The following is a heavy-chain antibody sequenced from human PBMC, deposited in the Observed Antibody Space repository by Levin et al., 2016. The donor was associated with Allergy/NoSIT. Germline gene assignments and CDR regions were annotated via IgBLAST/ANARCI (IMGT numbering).Heavy chain of an antibody. D-gene: IGHD6-6*01. CDR1: GFTFSSYA. CDR3: ARDMRKWGIAARIGMDV. CDR2: ISYDGSNK. V-gene: IGHV3-30-3*01. J-gene: IGHJ6*02. Sequence: GESLKISCAASGFTFSSYAMHWVRQAPGKGLEWVAVISYDGSNKYYADSVKGRFTISRDNSKNTLYLQMNSLRAEDTAVYYCARDMRKWGIAARIGMDVWGQGTTVTVSS.